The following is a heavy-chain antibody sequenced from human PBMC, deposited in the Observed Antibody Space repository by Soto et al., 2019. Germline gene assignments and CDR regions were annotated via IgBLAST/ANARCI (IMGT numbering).Heavy chain of an antibody. V-gene: IGHV1-69*12. CDR3: ARETSAPGLFREDASDI. CDR2: IVPIFRTA. Sequence: QVQLVQSGAEVKKPGSSVKVACKVSGDTFSNYVINWVRQAPGQGLEWMGAIVPIFRTANYAQKFQGRVKITADEFTITAYMELRGLRSDDTATYYCARETSAPGLFREDASDIWGQGTLVPVSS. J-gene: IGHJ3*02. CDR1: GDTFSNYV. D-gene: IGHD6-13*01.